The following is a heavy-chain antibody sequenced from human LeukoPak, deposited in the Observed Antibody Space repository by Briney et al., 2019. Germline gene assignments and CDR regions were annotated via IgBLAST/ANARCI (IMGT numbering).Heavy chain of an antibody. CDR1: GGSISSGSYY. CDR3: ARGIDSDYYDSSGLFDY. V-gene: IGHV4-61*02. D-gene: IGHD3-22*01. CDR2: IYTSGST. J-gene: IGHJ4*02. Sequence: SETLSLTCTVSGGSISSGSYYWSWIRQPAGKGLEWIGRIYTSGSTNYNPSLKSRVTISLDTSKNQFSLKLSSVTAADTAVYYCARGIDSDYYDSSGLFDYWGQGTLVTVSS.